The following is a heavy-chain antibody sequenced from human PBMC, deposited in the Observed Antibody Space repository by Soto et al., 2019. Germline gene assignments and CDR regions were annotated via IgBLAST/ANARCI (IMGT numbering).Heavy chain of an antibody. D-gene: IGHD3-3*01. J-gene: IGHJ5*02. V-gene: IGHV4-39*01. CDR1: GGSISSSSYY. CDR3: ARVVGITIFGVVIQDSGNWFDP. Sequence: SETLSLTCTVSGGSISSSSYYWGWIRQPPGKGLEWIGSIYYSGSTYYNPSLKSRVTISVDTSKNQFSLKLSSVTAADTAVYYCARVVGITIFGVVIQDSGNWFDPWGQGTLVTVSS. CDR2: IYYSGST.